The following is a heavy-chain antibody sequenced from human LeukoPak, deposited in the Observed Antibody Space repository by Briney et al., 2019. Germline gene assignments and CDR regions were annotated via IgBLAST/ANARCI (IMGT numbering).Heavy chain of an antibody. D-gene: IGHD3-9*01. CDR2: ISGSGGST. CDR3: ANGRGGYFDWLLQSLGENYFDY. Sequence: PGGSLRLSCAASGISFSGYWMSWVRQAPGKGLEWVSAISGSGGSTYYADSVKGRFTISRDNSKNTLYLQMNSLRAEDTAVYYCANGRGGYFDWLLQSLGENYFDYWGQGTLVTVSS. CDR1: GISFSGYW. V-gene: IGHV3-23*01. J-gene: IGHJ4*02.